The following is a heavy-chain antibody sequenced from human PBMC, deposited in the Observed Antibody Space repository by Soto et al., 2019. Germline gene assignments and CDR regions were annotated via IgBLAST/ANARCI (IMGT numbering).Heavy chain of an antibody. CDR2: VYYTGST. J-gene: IGHJ4*02. CDR1: GGSISSGDYF. D-gene: IGHD6-19*01. V-gene: IGHV4-31*03. CDR3: ARVVRNGWYCLDY. Sequence: QVQLQESGPGLVEPSQTLSLTCTVSGGSISSGDYFWTWIRQHPGKGLEWIGYVYYTGSTDYNPSLKSRGTRSKDRCETQFSLNLSSVTAADTAVYYCARVVRNGWYCLDYWGQGTLVTVPS.